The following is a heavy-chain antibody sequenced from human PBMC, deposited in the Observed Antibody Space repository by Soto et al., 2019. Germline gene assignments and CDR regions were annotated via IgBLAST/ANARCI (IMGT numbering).Heavy chain of an antibody. CDR2: ISYDGSNK. D-gene: IGHD3-16*02. CDR1: GFTFSSYG. CDR3: AKDPDRYYDYVWGSYRYTGYLSYFDY. V-gene: IGHV3-30*18. J-gene: IGHJ4*02. Sequence: GGSLRLSCAASGFTFSSYGMHWVRQAPGKGLEWVAVISYDGSNKYYADSVKGRFTISRDNSKNTLYLQMNSLRAEDTAVYYCAKDPDRYYDYVWGSYRYTGYLSYFDYWGQGTLVTVSS.